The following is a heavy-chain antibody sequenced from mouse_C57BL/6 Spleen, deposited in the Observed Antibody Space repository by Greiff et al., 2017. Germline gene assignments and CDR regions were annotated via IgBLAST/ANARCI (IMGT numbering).Heavy chain of an antibody. CDR1: GYTFTDYY. Sequence: VQLQQSGPELVKPGASVKISCKASGYTFTDYYMNWVKQSHGKSLAWIGDINPNNGGTSYNQKFKGKATLTVDKSSSTAYMELRSLTAEDSAVYYCARGGYGSSPWYFDVWGTGTTVTVSS. CDR3: ARGGYGSSPWYFDV. V-gene: IGHV1-26*01. CDR2: INPNNGGT. J-gene: IGHJ1*03. D-gene: IGHD1-1*01.